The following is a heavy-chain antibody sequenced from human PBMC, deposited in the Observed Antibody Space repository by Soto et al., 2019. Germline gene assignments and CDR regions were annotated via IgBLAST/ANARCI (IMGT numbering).Heavy chain of an antibody. Sequence: SETLSLTCTVSGGSIRNYYWSWIRQPPGKGLEWIGHVHHLGTTNYNPSLKSRVTILVDTSKNQFSLKLSSVTAADTAVYYCARAMRLRYFDWLFQSPHGAFDIWGQGTLVTVSS. V-gene: IGHV4-59*12. J-gene: IGHJ4*02. CDR2: VHHLGTT. CDR1: GGSIRNYY. CDR3: ARAMRLRYFDWLFQSPHGAFDI. D-gene: IGHD3-9*01.